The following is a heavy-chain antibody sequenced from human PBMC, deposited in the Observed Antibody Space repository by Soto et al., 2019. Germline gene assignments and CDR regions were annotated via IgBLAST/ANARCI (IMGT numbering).Heavy chain of an antibody. D-gene: IGHD3-9*01. J-gene: IGHJ4*02. CDR1: GGSVSSGSYY. CDR2: IYYSGST. V-gene: IGHV4-61*01. Sequence: PSETLSLTCTVSGGSVSSGSYYWSWIRQPPGKGLEWIGYIYYSGSTNYNPSLKSRVTISVGTSKNQFSLKLSSVTAADTAVYYCARISMHYDILTGSIALYYFDYWGQGTLVTVSS. CDR3: ARISMHYDILTGSIALYYFDY.